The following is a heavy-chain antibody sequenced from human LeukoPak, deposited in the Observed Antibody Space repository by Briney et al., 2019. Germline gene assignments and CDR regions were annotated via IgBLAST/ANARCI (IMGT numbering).Heavy chain of an antibody. J-gene: IGHJ6*02. D-gene: IGHD6-13*01. CDR1: GFTFSSYA. Sequence: GGSLRLSCAASGFTFSSYAMHWVRQAPGKGLEWVAVISYDGSNKYYADSVKGRFTISRDNSKNTLYLQMNSLRAEDTAVYYCARDSSSSWYYYYYCMDVWGQGTTVTVSS. CDR3: ARDSSSSWYYYYYCMDV. V-gene: IGHV3-30-3*01. CDR2: ISYDGSNK.